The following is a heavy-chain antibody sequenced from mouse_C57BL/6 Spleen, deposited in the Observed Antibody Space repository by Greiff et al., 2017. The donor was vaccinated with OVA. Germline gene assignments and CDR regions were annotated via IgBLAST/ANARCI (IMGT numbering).Heavy chain of an antibody. Sequence: EVMLVESGAELVRPGASVKLSCTASGFNIKDDYMHRVKQRPEQGLEWIGWIDPENGDTEYASKFQGKATITADTSSNTAYLQLSSLTSEDTAVYYCTTWGSFAYWGQGTLVTVSA. CDR2: IDPENGDT. CDR3: TTWGSFAY. V-gene: IGHV14-4*01. J-gene: IGHJ3*01. CDR1: GFNIKDDY.